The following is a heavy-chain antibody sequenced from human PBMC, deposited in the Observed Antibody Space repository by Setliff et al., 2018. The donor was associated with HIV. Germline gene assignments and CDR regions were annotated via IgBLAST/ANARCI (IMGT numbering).Heavy chain of an antibody. V-gene: IGHV4-39*01. CDR3: ARQGRPGDFDS. CDR2: IYYSGNT. D-gene: IGHD7-27*01. CDR1: GGSLSRXXXX. Sequence: SETLSLTCTVSGGSLSRXXXXCGWIRQPPGKGLEWIGIIYYSGNTSYNPSLKSRVTISGDTSKKQFSLKLRAGTAADSAVYYCARQGRPGDFDSWGQGTLVTVSS. J-gene: IGHJ4*02.